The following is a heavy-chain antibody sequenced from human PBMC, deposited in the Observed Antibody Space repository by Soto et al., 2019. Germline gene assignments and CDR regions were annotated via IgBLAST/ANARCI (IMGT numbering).Heavy chain of an antibody. CDR1: GGSISSSSYY. CDR3: ARHATRSSSWVDS. D-gene: IGHD6-13*01. CDR2: IYYSGST. V-gene: IGHV4-39*01. Sequence: QLQLQESGPGLVKPSETLSLTCTVSGGSISSSSYYWGWIRQPPGKGLEWIGSIYYSGSTSYNPTLKSRVTIAVYTSTNQFSLKLRSVAAADAAVYYCARHATRSSSWVDSWGQGTLVTVSS. J-gene: IGHJ4*02.